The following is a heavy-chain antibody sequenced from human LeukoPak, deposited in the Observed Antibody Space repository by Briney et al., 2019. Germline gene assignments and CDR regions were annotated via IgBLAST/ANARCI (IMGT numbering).Heavy chain of an antibody. CDR3: ARDQRCSSTSCYYYYYMDV. Sequence: GGSLRLSCAASGFTFSSYWVDWGRHAPGKGLVWVSRINSDGSSTSYADSVKGRFTISRDNAKNTLYLQMNSLRAEDTAVYYCARDQRCSSTSCYYYYYMDVWGKGTTVTISS. V-gene: IGHV3-74*01. CDR2: INSDGSST. CDR1: GFTFSSYW. J-gene: IGHJ6*03. D-gene: IGHD2-2*01.